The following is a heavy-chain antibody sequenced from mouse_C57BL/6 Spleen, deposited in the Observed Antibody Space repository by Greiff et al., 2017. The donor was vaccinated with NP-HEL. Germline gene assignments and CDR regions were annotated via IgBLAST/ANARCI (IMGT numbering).Heavy chain of an antibody. Sequence: QVQLQQSGAELVRPGTSVKVSCKASGYAFTNYLIEWVKQRPGQGLEWIGVINPGSGGTNYNEKFKGKATLTADKSSSTAYMQLSSLTSEDSAVYFCARDYYSNYRYYAMDYWGQGTSVTVSS. D-gene: IGHD2-5*01. CDR2: INPGSGGT. V-gene: IGHV1-54*01. CDR3: ARDYYSNYRYYAMDY. CDR1: GYAFTNYL. J-gene: IGHJ4*01.